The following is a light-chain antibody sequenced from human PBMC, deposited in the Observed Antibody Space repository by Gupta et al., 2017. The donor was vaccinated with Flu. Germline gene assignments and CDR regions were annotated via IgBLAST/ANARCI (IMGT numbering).Light chain of an antibody. CDR3: LQHNSYFT. CDR1: QGIRND. CDR2: AAS. V-gene: IGKV1-17*01. J-gene: IGKJ5*01. Sequence: DIQMTQSPSSLSASVGDRVTITCRASQGIRNDLGWYQQKPGKAPKRLIYAASRWQSGVPSRFSGSGYGTEFTLTSSSRQPEDFANYYGLQHNSYFTFGQGTRLEIK.